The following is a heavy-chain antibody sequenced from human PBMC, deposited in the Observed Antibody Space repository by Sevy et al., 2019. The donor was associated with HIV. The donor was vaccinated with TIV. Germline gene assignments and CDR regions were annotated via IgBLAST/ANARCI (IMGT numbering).Heavy chain of an antibody. CDR3: ARDRGAVVVVPAAMI. V-gene: IGHV3-30*04. CDR1: GFTFSSYA. D-gene: IGHD2-2*01. CDR2: ISYDGSDK. J-gene: IGHJ4*02. Sequence: GGSLRLSCAASGFTFSSYAMHWVRQAPGKGLEWVTVISYDGSDKYYGDSVKGRFTISRDNSKNTLYLQMNRLRTEDTAVYYCARDRGAVVVVPAAMIWGQGTLVTVSS.